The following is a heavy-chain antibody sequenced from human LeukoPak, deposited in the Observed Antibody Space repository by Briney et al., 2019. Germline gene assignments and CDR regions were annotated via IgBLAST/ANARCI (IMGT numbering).Heavy chain of an antibody. Sequence: SETLSLTCTVSGGSISSYYWSWIRQPPGKGLEWIGYIYYSGSTNYNPSLKSRVTISVDTSKNQFSLKLSSVTAADTAVHYCARQSVVATRYYYYYGMDVWGQGTTVTVSS. J-gene: IGHJ6*02. D-gene: IGHD2-15*01. V-gene: IGHV4-59*08. CDR3: ARQSVVATRYYYYYGMDV. CDR1: GGSISSYY. CDR2: IYYSGST.